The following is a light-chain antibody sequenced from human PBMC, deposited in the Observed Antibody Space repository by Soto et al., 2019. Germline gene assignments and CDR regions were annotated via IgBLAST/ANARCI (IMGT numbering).Light chain of an antibody. CDR3: QQSFSTPPT. CDR2: AAS. Sequence: DIQMTQSPSSLSASVGDRVTITCRASQSIGTYLKWYLQKPGKAPQLLIHAASSLQTGVPSRFSGSGSGTEFTLTISSLQPEDFASFYCQQSFSTPPTFGQGTKLAIK. CDR1: QSIGTY. J-gene: IGKJ2*01. V-gene: IGKV1-39*01.